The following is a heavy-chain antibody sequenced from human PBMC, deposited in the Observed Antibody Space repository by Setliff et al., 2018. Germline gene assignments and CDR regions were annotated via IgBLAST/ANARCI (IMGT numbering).Heavy chain of an antibody. J-gene: IGHJ3*02. V-gene: IGHV1-18*01. CDR3: VRDRAAIVVGPPTAAFDI. Sequence: ASVKVSCKAFGYTCAKYGTSWVRQAPGQGLEWMGRISGYNGYTVYAQKLQGRVTLTTDTSTGTAYMEVRSLRSDDTAQYYCVRDRAAIVVGPPTAAFDIWGQGTMLTVSS. D-gene: IGHD2-2*01. CDR2: ISGYNGYT. CDR1: GYTCAKYG.